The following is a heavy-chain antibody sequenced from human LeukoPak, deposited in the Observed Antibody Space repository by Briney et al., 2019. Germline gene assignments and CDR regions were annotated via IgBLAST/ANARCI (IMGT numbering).Heavy chain of an antibody. CDR3: ARRRDAFDI. J-gene: IGHJ3*02. CDR1: DASISGYY. V-gene: IGHV4-59*08. Sequence: PSETLSLTCTVSDASISGYYWSWIRQPPGKGLEWIGSIHFSGSTNYNPSLRSRVTISVDTSKNQFSLKLSSVTAADTAVYYCARRRDAFDIWGQGTMVTVSS. CDR2: IHFSGST.